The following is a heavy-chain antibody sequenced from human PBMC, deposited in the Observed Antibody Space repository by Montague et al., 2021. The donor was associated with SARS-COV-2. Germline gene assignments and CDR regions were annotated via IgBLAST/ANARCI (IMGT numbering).Heavy chain of an antibody. CDR2: IYYSGST. CDR1: GGSISSSDYY. Sequence: SETLSLTCTVSGGSISSSDYYWGWIRQPPRKGLEWIGSIYYSGSTYYNRSLKSRVTISVGTSNNQFSLRLSSVTAADTAVYYCARQVAGGLCYFELWGRGTPVTVSS. CDR3: ARQVAGGLCYFEL. V-gene: IGHV4-39*01. D-gene: IGHD3-16*01. J-gene: IGHJ2*01.